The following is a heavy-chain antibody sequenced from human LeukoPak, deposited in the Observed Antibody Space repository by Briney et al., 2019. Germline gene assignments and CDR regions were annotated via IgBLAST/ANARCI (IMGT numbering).Heavy chain of an antibody. J-gene: IGHJ4*02. V-gene: IGHV3-7*03. CDR3: ARDGGSQDFSYFDY. D-gene: IGHD3-3*01. CDR2: INSDGSEG. Sequence: PGGSLRLSCAVSGFTFSGFWMSWSRQAPGKGLEWVASINSDGSEGYYADVVKGRFTISRDNAKNSLYLQINSLRAEDTAVYYCARDGGSQDFSYFDYWGQGTLVTVSS. CDR1: GFTFSGFW.